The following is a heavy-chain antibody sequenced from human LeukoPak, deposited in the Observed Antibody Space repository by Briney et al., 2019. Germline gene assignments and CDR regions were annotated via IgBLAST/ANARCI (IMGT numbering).Heavy chain of an antibody. CDR2: ISGSGGST. D-gene: IGHD3-22*01. Sequence: PGGSLRLSCAASGFTFSSYAMNWVRQAPEKGLEWVSFISGSGGSTYYADSVKGRFTISRDNSKNTLYLQMNSLRAEDTAVYYCAKGTSHYDSSGPFDYWGQGTLVTVSS. CDR3: AKGTSHYDSSGPFDY. J-gene: IGHJ4*02. CDR1: GFTFSSYA. V-gene: IGHV3-23*01.